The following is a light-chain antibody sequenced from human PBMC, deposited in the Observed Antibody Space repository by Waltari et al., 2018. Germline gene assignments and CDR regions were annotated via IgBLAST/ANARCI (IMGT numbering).Light chain of an antibody. V-gene: IGKV1D-12*01. J-gene: IGKJ3*01. Sequence: DIQMTQSPSSVSASVGDRVTITCRASQGVSSSLAWYQQKPGKAPNLLIYGTSIWRGGVPSRFSGRGSGTDFALTISGLQPEDFATYYCQQTNIFPFAFGPGTKVDI. CDR3: QQTNIFPFA. CDR1: QGVSSS. CDR2: GTS.